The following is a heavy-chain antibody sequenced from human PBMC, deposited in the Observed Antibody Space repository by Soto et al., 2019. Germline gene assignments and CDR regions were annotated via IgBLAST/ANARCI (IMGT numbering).Heavy chain of an antibody. D-gene: IGHD3-22*01. CDR1: GGSISSYY. CDR2: IYYSGST. J-gene: IGHJ4*02. V-gene: IGHV4-59*08. CDR3: ARQGYYYDSSGYYFDY. Sequence: SETLSLTCTVSGGSISSYYWSWIRQPPGKGLEWIGYIYYSGSTNYNPSLKSRVTISVDTSKNQFSRKLSSVTAADTAVYYCARQGYYYDSSGYYFDYWGQGTLVTVSS.